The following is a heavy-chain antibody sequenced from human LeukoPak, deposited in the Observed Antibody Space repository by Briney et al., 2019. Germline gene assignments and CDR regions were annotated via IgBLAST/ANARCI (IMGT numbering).Heavy chain of an antibody. D-gene: IGHD3-10*01. CDR3: AKDLSERGRSYEYYFDY. CDR2: TKKDGSEK. CDR1: GFTFSTYW. V-gene: IGHV3-7*03. J-gene: IGHJ4*02. Sequence: GGSLRHSCGASGFTFSTYWMSWVRQAPGKGLEWVANTKKDGSEKYYVDSVKGRFTISRDNSKNTLYLQMNSLRAEDTAVYYCAKDLSERGRSYEYYFDYWAREPWSPSPQ.